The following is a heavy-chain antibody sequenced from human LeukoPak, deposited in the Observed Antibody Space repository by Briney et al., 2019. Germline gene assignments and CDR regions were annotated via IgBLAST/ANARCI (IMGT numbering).Heavy chain of an antibody. CDR1: GGSISSYY. V-gene: IGHV4-4*07. CDR2: IYTSGST. CDR3: AREEYYYDSSGHGPDY. J-gene: IGHJ4*02. D-gene: IGHD3-22*01. Sequence: PSETLSLTCTVSGGSISSYYWSWIRQPAGKGLEWIGRIYTSGSTNYNPSLKSRVTMSVDTSKNQFSLKLSSVTAADTAVYYCAREEYYYDSSGHGPDYWGQGTLVTVSS.